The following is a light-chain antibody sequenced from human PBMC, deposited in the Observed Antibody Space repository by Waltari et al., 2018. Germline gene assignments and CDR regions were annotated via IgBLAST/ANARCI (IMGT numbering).Light chain of an antibody. CDR1: QSITNY. CDR2: AAF. V-gene: IGKV1-39*01. Sequence: DIQMTQSPSSLSASIGDSVTITCRASQSITNYVNWYQQKPGKAPKLLIFAAFNLEDGVPSRFGGSGSGTDFTLTISSLQPEDFATYFCQQSYGIPRTFGQGTKV. CDR3: QQSYGIPRT. J-gene: IGKJ1*01.